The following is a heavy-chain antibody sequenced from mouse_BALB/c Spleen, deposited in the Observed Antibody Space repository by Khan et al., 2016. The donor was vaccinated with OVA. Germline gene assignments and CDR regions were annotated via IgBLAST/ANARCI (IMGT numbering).Heavy chain of an antibody. Sequence: QLEESGPGLVKPSQSLSLTCTVTGYSITSGYGWNWIRQFPGNKLEWMGYISYSGSSNYNPSLKMRISITRDTSKNQFFLQLNSVTTENTATYYCARTARIKYWGQGTTLTVSS. CDR2: ISYSGSS. D-gene: IGHD1-2*01. V-gene: IGHV3-2*02. J-gene: IGHJ2*01. CDR3: ARTARIKY. CDR1: GYSITSGYG.